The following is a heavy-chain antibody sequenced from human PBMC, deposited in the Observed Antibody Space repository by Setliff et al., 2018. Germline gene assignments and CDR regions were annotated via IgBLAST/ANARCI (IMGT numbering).Heavy chain of an antibody. D-gene: IGHD2-15*01. Sequence: GGSLRLSCAASGFTFSNAWMSWVRQAPGKGLEWVGRIKSKTDGGTTDYAAPVKGRFTISRDDSKNTLYLQMNSLKTEDTAVYYCTTRYPLVVVGSEYFQHWGQGTLVTVSS. CDR3: TTRYPLVVVGSEYFQH. V-gene: IGHV3-15*01. CDR1: GFTFSNAW. J-gene: IGHJ1*01. CDR2: IKSKTDGGTT.